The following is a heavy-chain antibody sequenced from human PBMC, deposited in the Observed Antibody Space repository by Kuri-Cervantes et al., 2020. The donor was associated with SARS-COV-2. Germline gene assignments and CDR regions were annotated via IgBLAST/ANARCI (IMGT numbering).Heavy chain of an antibody. CDR3: ARGTGDLDQ. D-gene: IGHD7-27*01. Sequence: SQTLSLTCAGYSGSFSDYYWSWIRQTPEMGLEWIGEINHSGSTNYNPSLRSRVTMSVDTSKNQFSLKLTSVTAADTAVYYCARGTGDLDQWGQGTRVTVSS. J-gene: IGHJ5*02. CDR1: SGSFSDYY. V-gene: IGHV4-34*01. CDR2: INHSGST.